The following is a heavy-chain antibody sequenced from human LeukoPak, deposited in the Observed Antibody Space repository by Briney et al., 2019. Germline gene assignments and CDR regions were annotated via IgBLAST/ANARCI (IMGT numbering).Heavy chain of an antibody. CDR1: GFTFSNSW. CDR3: ANGGTYSSGP. V-gene: IGHV3-7*01. CDR2: IKPDGSAQ. Sequence: GGSLRLSCAASGFTFSNSWMSWVRLAPGKGLEWVATIKPDGSAQYCVDSVKGRFTISRDNAKNSLFLQINSLRAEDTAVYYCANGGTYSSGPWGQGTLVTVSS. J-gene: IGHJ5*02. D-gene: IGHD3-22*01.